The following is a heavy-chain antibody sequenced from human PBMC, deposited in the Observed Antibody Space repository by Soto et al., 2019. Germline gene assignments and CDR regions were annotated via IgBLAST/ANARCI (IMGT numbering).Heavy chain of an antibody. CDR2: IYHSGST. D-gene: IGHD2-8*02. V-gene: IGHV4-4*02. CDR1: GGSISSSNW. Sequence: SETLSLTCAVSGGSISSSNWWSWVRQSPGKGLEWIGEIYHSGSTNYNPSLKSRVTISVDKSKNQFSLKLTSVTAADTAVYYCARDKITGLFDYWGQGSLVTVSS. CDR3: ARDKITGLFDY. J-gene: IGHJ4*02.